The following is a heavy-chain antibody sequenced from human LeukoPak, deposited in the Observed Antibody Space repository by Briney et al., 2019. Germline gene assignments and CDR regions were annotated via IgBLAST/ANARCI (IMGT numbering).Heavy chain of an antibody. Sequence: PWGSLRLSCAASGFTFSSYWMHWVRQAPGKGLVWVSRINSDGSSPSYADSVKGRFTISRDNAKNTLNLQLNSLRTEDTAVYYCARGSGYFGYDAFDIWGQGTMVTVSS. CDR1: GFTFSSYW. J-gene: IGHJ3*02. CDR2: INSDGSSP. D-gene: IGHD3-3*01. CDR3: ARGSGYFGYDAFDI. V-gene: IGHV3-74*01.